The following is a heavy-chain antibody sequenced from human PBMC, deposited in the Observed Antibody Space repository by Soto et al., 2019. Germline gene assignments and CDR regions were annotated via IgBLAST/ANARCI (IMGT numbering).Heavy chain of an antibody. J-gene: IGHJ4*02. CDR2: IYYSGST. CDR3: ASHTPAIAISDH. V-gene: IGHV4-39*01. Sequence: QLQLQESGPGLVKPSETLSLTCTVSGGSISSSSYYWGWIRQPPGKGLEWIGSIYYSGSTYYNPSLKSRVTISVDTSKNQFSLTLSSVTAADTAVYYCASHTPAIAISDHWGQGTLVTVSS. CDR1: GGSISSSSYY. D-gene: IGHD2-15*01.